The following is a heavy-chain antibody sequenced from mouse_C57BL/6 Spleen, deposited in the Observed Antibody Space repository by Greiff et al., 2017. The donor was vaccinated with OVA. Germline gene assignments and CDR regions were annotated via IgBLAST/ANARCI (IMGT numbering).Heavy chain of an antibody. CDR2: ILPGSGST. V-gene: IGHV1-9*01. J-gene: IGHJ2*01. CDR1: GYTFTGYW. CDR3: ARLVAPYYIDY. D-gene: IGHD1-1*02. Sequence: QVQLQQSGAELMKPGASVKLSCKATGYTFTGYWIEWVKQRPGHGLEWIGEILPGSGSTNYNEQFKGKATFTANTSSNTAYMQLSSLTTKDSAIYYCARLVAPYYIDYWGKGTTLTVSS.